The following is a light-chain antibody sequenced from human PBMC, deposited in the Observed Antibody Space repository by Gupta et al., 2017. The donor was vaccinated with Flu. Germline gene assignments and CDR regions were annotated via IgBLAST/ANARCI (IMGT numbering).Light chain of an antibody. V-gene: IGKV3-11*01. CDR3: QQRYEWPPLT. J-gene: IGKJ5*01. CDR2: DGA. CDR1: QSVSYY. Sequence: ATLSLSPGERATLSCRASQSVSYYIAWYQQRPGQAPRLLIFDGANGVTGTPARFSGGRSGTNFTLTISSVEPEDFAVYYCQQRYEWPPLTFGQGTRLEV.